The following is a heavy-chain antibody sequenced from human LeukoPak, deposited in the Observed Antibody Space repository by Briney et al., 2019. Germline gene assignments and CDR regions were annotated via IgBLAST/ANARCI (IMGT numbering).Heavy chain of an antibody. CDR3: ARGKTSGYSSSWYGRGVFDI. CDR1: GGSFSGYY. CDR2: INHSGST. V-gene: IGHV4-34*01. J-gene: IGHJ3*02. D-gene: IGHD6-13*01. Sequence: SETLSLTCAVYGGSFSGYYWSWIRQPPGKRLEWIGEINHSGSTNYNPSLKSRVTISVDTSKNQFSLKLSSVTAADTAVYYCARGKTSGYSSSWYGRGVFDIWGQGTMVTVSS.